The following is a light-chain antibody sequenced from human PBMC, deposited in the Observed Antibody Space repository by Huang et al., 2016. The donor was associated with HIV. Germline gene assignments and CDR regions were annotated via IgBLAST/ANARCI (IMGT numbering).Light chain of an antibody. V-gene: IGKV1-39*01. J-gene: IGKJ2*01. CDR2: SAS. Sequence: DIQMTQSPSSLSASVGDRVTITCRASENIQRYLHWYQQKPGKPPKLLIHSASTLQSGVPTRFSGSGSGTDFTLTITSLQPEDFATYYCQGSLSIPHTFGQGTNLEIK. CDR3: QGSLSIPHT. CDR1: ENIQRY.